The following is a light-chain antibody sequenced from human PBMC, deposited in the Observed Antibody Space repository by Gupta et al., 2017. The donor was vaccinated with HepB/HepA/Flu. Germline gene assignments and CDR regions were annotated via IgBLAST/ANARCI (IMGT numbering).Light chain of an antibody. CDR2: DVS. CDR1: SSDVGDYNS. V-gene: IGLV2-14*01. J-gene: IGLJ3*02. CDR3: SSYTSNSTWV. Sequence: QSALTQPASVSGSPVQSITISCTGTSSDVGDYNSVSWYQQHPGKAPKVMIFDVSNRPSGASNRFSGSKSGNTASLTISGLQAEDEADYFCSSYTSNSTWVFGGGTKLTVL.